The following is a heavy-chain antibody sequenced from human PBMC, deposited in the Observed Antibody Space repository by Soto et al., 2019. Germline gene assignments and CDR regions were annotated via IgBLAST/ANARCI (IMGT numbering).Heavy chain of an antibody. CDR3: ARADYDSSGPSDY. D-gene: IGHD3-22*01. J-gene: IGHJ4*02. V-gene: IGHV3-33*01. CDR2: IWYDGSNK. Sequence: QVQLVESGGGVVQPGRSLRLSCAASGFTFSSYGMHWVRQAPGKGLEWVAVIWYDGSNKYYADSVKGRFTISRDNSKNTLYLQMNSLRAEDTAVYYCARADYDSSGPSDYGGQGTLVTVSS. CDR1: GFTFSSYG.